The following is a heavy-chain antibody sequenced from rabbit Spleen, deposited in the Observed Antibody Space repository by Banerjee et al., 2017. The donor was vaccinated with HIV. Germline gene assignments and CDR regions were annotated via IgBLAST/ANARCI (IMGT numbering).Heavy chain of an antibody. D-gene: IGHD4-2*01. V-gene: IGHV1S45*01. CDR1: GVSFSDKDV. Sequence: QEQLVESGGGLVKPEGSLTLTCKASGVSFSDKDVMCWVRQAPGKGLEWIACIDVTKSVVTYYETWAKGRFTISKASSTTVTLQMTSLTAADTATYFCARDSAGREDFNLWGPGTLVTVS. CDR2: IDVTKSVVT. J-gene: IGHJ4*01. CDR3: ARDSAGREDFNL.